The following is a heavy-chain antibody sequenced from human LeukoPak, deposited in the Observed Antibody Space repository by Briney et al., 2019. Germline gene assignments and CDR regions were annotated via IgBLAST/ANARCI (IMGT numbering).Heavy chain of an antibody. V-gene: IGHV1-24*01. J-gene: IGHJ4*02. CDR3: ATADDILTGYTYDY. CDR1: GYTLTELS. D-gene: IGHD3-9*01. Sequence: ASVKVSCKVSGYTLTELSMHWVRQAPGKGLEWMGGFDPEDGETIYAQKFQGRVTMTEDTSTDTAYMELSSLRSEDTAVYYCATADDILTGYTYDYWGQGTLVTVSS. CDR2: FDPEDGET.